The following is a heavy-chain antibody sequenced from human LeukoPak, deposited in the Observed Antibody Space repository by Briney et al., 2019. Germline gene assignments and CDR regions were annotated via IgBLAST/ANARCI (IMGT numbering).Heavy chain of an antibody. CDR2: IWYDGSNK. CDR1: GFTFSSYG. Sequence: PGRSLRLSCAASGFTFSSYGMHWVRQAPGKGLEWVAVIWYDGSNKYYADSVKGRFTISRDNSKNTLYLQMNSLRAEDTAVYYCARDSPPNYYDSSGYAFDIWGQGTMVTVS. J-gene: IGHJ3*02. D-gene: IGHD3-22*01. CDR3: ARDSPPNYYDSSGYAFDI. V-gene: IGHV3-33*01.